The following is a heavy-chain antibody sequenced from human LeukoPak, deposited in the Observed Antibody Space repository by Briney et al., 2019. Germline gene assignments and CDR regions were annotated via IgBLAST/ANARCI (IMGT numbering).Heavy chain of an antibody. CDR3: ARWAAPTYYDFWSGYSGFDP. CDR2: IYHSGST. Sequence: PSETLSLTCAVSGYSISSGYYWGWIRQPPGKGLEWIGSIYHSGSTYYNPSLKSRVTISADTSKNQFSLKLSSVTAADTAVYYCARWAAPTYYDFWSGYSGFDPWGQGTLVTVSS. D-gene: IGHD3-3*01. V-gene: IGHV4-38-2*01. CDR1: GYSISSGYY. J-gene: IGHJ5*02.